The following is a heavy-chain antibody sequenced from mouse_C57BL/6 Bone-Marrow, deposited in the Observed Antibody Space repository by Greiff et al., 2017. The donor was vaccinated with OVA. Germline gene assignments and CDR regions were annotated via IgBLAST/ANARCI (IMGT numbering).Heavy chain of an antibody. J-gene: IGHJ1*03. CDR2: INPNYGTT. D-gene: IGHD1-1*01. CDR1: GYSFTDYN. CDR3: AFYYGSSYRYFDV. Sequence: VQLQQSGPELVKPGASVKISCKASGYSFTDYNMNWVKQSNGKSLEWIGVINPNYGTTSYNQKFKGKATLTVDQSSSTAYMQLNSLTFEDSAVYYCAFYYGSSYRYFDVWGTGTTVTVSS. V-gene: IGHV1-39*01.